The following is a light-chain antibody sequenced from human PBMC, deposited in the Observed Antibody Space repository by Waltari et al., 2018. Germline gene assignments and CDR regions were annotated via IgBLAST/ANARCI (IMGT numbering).Light chain of an antibody. J-gene: IGKJ4*01. CDR3: QQRSDWLT. CDR2: DAS. Sequence: EVVLTQSPAILSLSPGDRATPPCRASQSVRTFVAWYQQKPGQAPRLLIYDASNRATGIPARFSGSGSGTDFTLTISSLEPEDFAVYYCQQRSDWLTFGGGTRVEIK. CDR1: QSVRTF. V-gene: IGKV3-11*01.